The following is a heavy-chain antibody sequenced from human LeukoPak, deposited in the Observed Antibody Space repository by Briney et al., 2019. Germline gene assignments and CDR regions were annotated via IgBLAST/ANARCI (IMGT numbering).Heavy chain of an antibody. V-gene: IGHV3-49*04. J-gene: IGHJ3*02. CDR1: GFTFSDYA. D-gene: IGHD3-22*01. CDR3: SRFYSSGWASGAFDI. Sequence: GGSLRLSCTTSGFTFSDYAMSWARQAPGKGLEWIGFIRNKPNGGTTEYAASVKGRFTISRDDSKSIAHLQMNNLKIEDTAVYYCSRFYSSGWASGAFDIWGQGTMVTVSS. CDR2: IRNKPNGGTT.